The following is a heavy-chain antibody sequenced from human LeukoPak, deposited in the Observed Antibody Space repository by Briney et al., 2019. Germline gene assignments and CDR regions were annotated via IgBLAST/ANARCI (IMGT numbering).Heavy chain of an antibody. D-gene: IGHD3-10*01. Sequence: GASVKVSCKASGYTFTGYYMHWVRQAPGQGLEWMGWINPNSGGTNYAQKFQGRVTMTRDTSISTAYMELSRLRSDDTAVYYCAREGGFHYYGSGSCIGWGQGTLVTVSS. V-gene: IGHV1-2*02. CDR1: GYTFTGYY. CDR2: INPNSGGT. CDR3: AREGGFHYYGSGSCIG. J-gene: IGHJ4*02.